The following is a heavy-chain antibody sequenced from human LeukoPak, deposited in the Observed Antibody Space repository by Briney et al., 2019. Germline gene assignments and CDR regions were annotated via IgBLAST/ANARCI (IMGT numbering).Heavy chain of an antibody. CDR3: ARAPLYSGYDSFYFDY. J-gene: IGHJ4*02. CDR2: IIPIFGTA. Sequence: GSSVKVSCKASGGTFSSYAISWVRQAPGQGLEWMGGIIPIFGTANYAQKFQGRVTITADESTSTAYMELSSLRSEDTAVYYCARAPLYSGYDSFYFDYWGQGTLVTVSS. D-gene: IGHD5-12*01. V-gene: IGHV1-69*01. CDR1: GGTFSSYA.